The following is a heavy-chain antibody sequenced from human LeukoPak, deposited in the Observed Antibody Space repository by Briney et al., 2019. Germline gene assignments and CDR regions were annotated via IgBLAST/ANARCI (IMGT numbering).Heavy chain of an antibody. Sequence: GGSLRLSCAASGFTFSDYYMSWIRQAPGKGLEGVAYISSSGSTIYYADSVKGRFTISRDNAKNSLYLQMNSLRAEDTAVYYCARDYYGSGNYYYYYYMDVWGKGATVTVSS. CDR3: ARDYYGSGNYYYYYYMDV. J-gene: IGHJ6*03. D-gene: IGHD3-10*01. V-gene: IGHV3-11*04. CDR1: GFTFSDYY. CDR2: ISSSGSTI.